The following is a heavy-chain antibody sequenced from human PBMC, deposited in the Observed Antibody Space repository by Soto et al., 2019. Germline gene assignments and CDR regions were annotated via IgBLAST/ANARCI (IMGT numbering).Heavy chain of an antibody. J-gene: IGHJ6*02. Sequence: QVKLQESGPGQVKPSQTLSLTCTVSGGSVNSGGYHWSWIRQHPGKGLEWIGDIYYSGSTYYNPSLKSRVTISIDTSTNHFSLHLSALTAADTAVYYCARAPIPNWNYYGMDVWGQGTTVTVSS. CDR3: ARAPIPNWNYYGMDV. V-gene: IGHV4-31*03. CDR2: IYYSGST. CDR1: GGSVNSGGYH. D-gene: IGHD1-1*01.